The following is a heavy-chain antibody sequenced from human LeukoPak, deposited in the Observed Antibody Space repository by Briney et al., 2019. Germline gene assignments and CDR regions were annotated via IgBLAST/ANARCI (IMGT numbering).Heavy chain of an antibody. CDR2: ISSSSVYI. V-gene: IGHV3-21*04. J-gene: IGHJ3*02. CDR1: GFTFTKHH. CDR3: ARDALRDDAFDI. Sequence: GGSLRLSCTASGFTFTKHHMNWVRQAPGKGLEWVSSISSSSVYIHYAGSVKGRFTISRDGSKNSVYLQMNSLRAEDTAFYYCARDALRDDAFDIWGQGTLVTVSS.